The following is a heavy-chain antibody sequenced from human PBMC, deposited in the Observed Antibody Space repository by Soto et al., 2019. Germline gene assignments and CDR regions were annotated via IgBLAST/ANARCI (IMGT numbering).Heavy chain of an antibody. J-gene: IGHJ6*02. CDR1: GFTFSSYA. V-gene: IGHV3-23*01. Sequence: PGGSLRLSCAASGFTFSSYAMSWVRQAPGKGLEWVSAISGSGGSTYYADSVKGRFTISRDNSKNTLYLQMNSLRAEDTAVYYCAKDERSELRDSCGMDVWGQGTTVTVSS. CDR3: AKDERSELRDSCGMDV. CDR2: ISGSGGST. D-gene: IGHD1-26*01.